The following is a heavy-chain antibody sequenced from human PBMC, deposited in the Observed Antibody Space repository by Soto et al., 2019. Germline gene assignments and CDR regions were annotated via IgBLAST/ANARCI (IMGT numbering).Heavy chain of an antibody. J-gene: IGHJ3*02. CDR2: INPSGGST. Sequence: QVQLVQSGAEVKKPGASVKVSCKASGYTFTSYYMHWVRQAPGQGLERMGIINPSGGSTSYAQKFQGRVTMTRDTSTSTVYMELSSLRSEDTAVYYCLVARNDAFDIWGQGTMVTVSS. CDR1: GYTFTSYY. CDR3: LVARNDAFDI. D-gene: IGHD2-15*01. V-gene: IGHV1-46*01.